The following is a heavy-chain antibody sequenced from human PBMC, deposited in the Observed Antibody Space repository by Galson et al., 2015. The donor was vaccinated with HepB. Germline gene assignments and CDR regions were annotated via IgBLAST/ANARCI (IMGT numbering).Heavy chain of an antibody. CDR1: GFTFSSYS. CDR3: ARGKGENWYLDL. V-gene: IGHV3-21*01. J-gene: IGHJ2*01. Sequence: SLRLSCAASGFTFSSYSMNWVRQAPGKGLEWVSSISSSSSYIYYADSVKGRFTISRDNAKNSLYLQMNSLRAEDSSVYYCARGKGENWYLDLWGRGTLVSVSS. D-gene: IGHD3-10*01. CDR2: ISSSSSYI.